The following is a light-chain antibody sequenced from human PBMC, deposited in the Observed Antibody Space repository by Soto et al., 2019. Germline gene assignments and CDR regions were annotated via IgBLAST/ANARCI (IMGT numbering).Light chain of an antibody. CDR1: SSDVGGYNS. CDR2: YVG. V-gene: IGLV2-14*03. Sequence: QSALTQPASVSGSPGQSITISCTGTSSDVGGYNSVSWYQHHPGKAPKLLLYYVGERPSGVSYRFSGSKSGNTASLTISGRQAVDEADYYCSSYTSSSTNVFGTGTQRTVL. CDR3: SSYTSSSTNV. J-gene: IGLJ1*01.